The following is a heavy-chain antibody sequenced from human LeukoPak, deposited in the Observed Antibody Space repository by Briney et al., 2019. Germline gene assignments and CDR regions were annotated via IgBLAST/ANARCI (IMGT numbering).Heavy chain of an antibody. CDR3: ARGGVTQNYYYYYYMDV. J-gene: IGHJ6*03. Sequence: SETLSLTCTVSGGSISSYYWSWIRQPAGKGLEWIGRIYTSGSTNYNPSLKSRVTMSVGTSKNQFSLKLSSVTAADTAVYYCARGGVTQNYYYYYYMDVWGKGTTVTVSS. CDR2: IYTSGST. D-gene: IGHD3-10*01. CDR1: GGSISSYY. V-gene: IGHV4-4*07.